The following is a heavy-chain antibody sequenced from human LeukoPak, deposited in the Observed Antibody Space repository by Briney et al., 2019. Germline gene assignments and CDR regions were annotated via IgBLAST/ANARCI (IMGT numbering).Heavy chain of an antibody. Sequence: SQTLTLTCAISGDSDSCTRSPWNWIRQSPSRALPSMGKPYHRSKWYSEYAVSVKSLITSNPDTSKSHLSLHLISVTPDDTAVYYCARGRPSSPTQVNFFDYWGQGTVVTVSS. J-gene: IGHJ4*02. CDR2: PYHRSKWYS. V-gene: IGHV6-1*01. CDR3: ARGRPSSPTQVNFFDY. D-gene: IGHD6-13*01. CDR1: GDSDSCTRSP.